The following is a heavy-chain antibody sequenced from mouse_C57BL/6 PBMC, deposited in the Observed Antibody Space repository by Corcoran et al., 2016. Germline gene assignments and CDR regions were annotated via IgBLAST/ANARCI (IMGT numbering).Heavy chain of an antibody. CDR3: ASRPTMWSYWYFDV. CDR1: GYTFTTYG. D-gene: IGHD1-1*02. V-gene: IGHV9-3*01. J-gene: IGHJ1*03. Sequence: QIQLVQSGPELKKPGETVKISCKASGYTFTTYGMSWVKKAPGKGFKWMGWINTYSGVPTYADDFKGRFALSLATSASTAYLQINNLKNEDTATYFCASRPTMWSYWYFDVWGTGTTVTVSS. CDR2: INTYSGVP.